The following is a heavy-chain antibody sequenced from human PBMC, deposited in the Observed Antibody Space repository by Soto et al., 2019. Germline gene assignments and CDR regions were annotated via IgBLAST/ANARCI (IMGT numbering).Heavy chain of an antibody. CDR2: IYSGGST. D-gene: IGHD6-6*01. J-gene: IGHJ4*02. CDR3: AREGRAARGLIDY. CDR1: GFTVSSNY. Sequence: EVQLVESGGGLIQPGGSLRLSCAASGFTVSSNYMSWVRQAPGKGLEWVSVIYSGGSTYYADSVKGRFTISRDNSKNTLYLQMNSLRAEDTAVYYCAREGRAARGLIDYWGQGTLVTVSS. V-gene: IGHV3-53*01.